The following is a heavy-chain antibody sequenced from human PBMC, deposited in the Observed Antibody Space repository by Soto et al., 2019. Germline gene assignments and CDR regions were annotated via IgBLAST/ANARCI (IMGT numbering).Heavy chain of an antibody. CDR3: AGGPPIVMGTTIVPRNYYFDS. CDR2: IYYSGNT. CDR1: GGSTSSDNY. J-gene: IGHJ4*02. Sequence: SETLSLTCTVSGGSTSSDNYWSWIRQPPGKGLEWIGHIYYSGNTDYNPSLKSRLAISIDTSKNQFSLELKSVTAADTAVYYCAGGPPIVMGTTIVPRNYYFDSWGQGTLVTVSS. V-gene: IGHV4-59*04. D-gene: IGHD2-21*02.